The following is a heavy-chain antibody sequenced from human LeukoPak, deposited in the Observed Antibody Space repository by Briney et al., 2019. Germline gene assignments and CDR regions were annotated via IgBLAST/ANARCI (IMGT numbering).Heavy chain of an antibody. CDR3: ARDRYYDILTGYYIKDAFDI. CDR1: GYSISSGYY. V-gene: IGHV4-38-2*02. Sequence: ASETLSLTCAVSGYSISSGYYWGWIRQPPGKGLEWIGSIYHSGSTYYNPSLKSRVTISVDTSKNQFSLKLGSVTAADTTVYYCARDRYYDILTGYYIKDAFDIWGQGTMVTVSS. D-gene: IGHD3-9*01. CDR2: IYHSGST. J-gene: IGHJ3*02.